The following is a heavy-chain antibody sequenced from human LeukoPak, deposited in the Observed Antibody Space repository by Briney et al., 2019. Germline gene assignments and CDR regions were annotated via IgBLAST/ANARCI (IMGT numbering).Heavy chain of an antibody. CDR1: GFSLSTSGVG. V-gene: IGHV2-5*02. Sequence: SGPTLVKPTQTLTLTCTFSGFSLSTSGVGVGWIRQPPGKALEWLALIYWDDDKRYSPSLKSRLTITKDTSKNQVVLTMTNMDPVDTATYYCAHKKMSLYSSDWFVDYWGQGTLVTVSS. CDR3: AHKKMSLYSSDWFVDY. CDR2: IYWDDDK. J-gene: IGHJ4*02. D-gene: IGHD6-19*01.